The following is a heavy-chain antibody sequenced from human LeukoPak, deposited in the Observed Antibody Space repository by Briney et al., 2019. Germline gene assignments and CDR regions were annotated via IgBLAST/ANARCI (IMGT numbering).Heavy chain of an antibody. Sequence: QTLSLTCAISGDSVSSNSVTWNWIRQSPSRGLEWLGRTYYRSTWYNDYAVSVRGRISVNPDTSKNPFSLHPNSLTPDDTALYYCASRLTQYDRFQPRRQAILVTLSS. CDR2: TYYRSTWYN. CDR3: ASRLTQYDRFQP. CDR1: GDSVSSNSVT. D-gene: IGHD1-1*01. V-gene: IGHV6-1*01. J-gene: IGHJ5*02.